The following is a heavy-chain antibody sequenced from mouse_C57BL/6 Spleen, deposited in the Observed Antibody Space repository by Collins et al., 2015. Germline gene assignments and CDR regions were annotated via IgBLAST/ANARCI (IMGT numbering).Heavy chain of an antibody. CDR2: IDPSDSET. J-gene: IGHJ2*01. CDR1: GYTFTSYW. V-gene: IGHV1-52*01. Sequence: QVQLQQPGAELVRPGSSVKLSCKASGYTFTSYWMHWVKQRPIQGLEWIGNIDPSDSETHYSQKFKDKATLTVDKSSSTAYMQLSSLTSEDSAVYFCARDNSGAEYFDYWGQGTTLTVSS. CDR3: ARDNSGAEYFDY. D-gene: IGHD3-2*02.